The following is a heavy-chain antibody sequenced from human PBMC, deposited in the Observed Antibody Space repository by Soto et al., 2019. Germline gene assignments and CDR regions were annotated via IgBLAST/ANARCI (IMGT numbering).Heavy chain of an antibody. Sequence: ASVKVSCKASGGTFSSYSISWVRQAPGQGLEWMGGIIPIFGTANYAQKFQGRVTITADESTSTAYMELSSLRSEDTAVYYCARVAYSSGWYRNWFDPWGQGTLVTVSS. J-gene: IGHJ5*02. D-gene: IGHD6-13*01. CDR1: GGTFSSYS. CDR2: IIPIFGTA. V-gene: IGHV1-69*13. CDR3: ARVAYSSGWYRNWFDP.